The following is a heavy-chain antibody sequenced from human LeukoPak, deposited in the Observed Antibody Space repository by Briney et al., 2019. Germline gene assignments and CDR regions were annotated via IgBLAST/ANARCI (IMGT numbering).Heavy chain of an antibody. Sequence: PGGSLRLSCAASGFTFSSYAMHWVRQAPGKGLEWVAVISYDGSNKYYADSVKGRFTISRDNSKNTLYLQMNSLRAEDTAVYYCAKEGRAFDIWGQGTMVTVSS. V-gene: IGHV3-30-3*01. CDR2: ISYDGSNK. D-gene: IGHD2-15*01. J-gene: IGHJ3*02. CDR3: AKEGRAFDI. CDR1: GFTFSSYA.